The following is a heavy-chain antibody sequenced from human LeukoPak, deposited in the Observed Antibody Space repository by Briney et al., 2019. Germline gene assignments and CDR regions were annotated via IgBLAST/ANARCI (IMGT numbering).Heavy chain of an antibody. CDR2: IYTSGST. D-gene: IGHD6-19*01. CDR3: ASEGADRRSSGWIS. V-gene: IGHV4-61*02. J-gene: IGHJ4*02. Sequence: PSQTLSLTCTVSGGSISSGSYYWSWIRQPAGKGLEWIGRIYTSGSTNYNPSLKSRVTISVDTSKNQFSLKLSSVTAADTAVYYCASEGADRRSSGWISWGQGTLVTVSS. CDR1: GGSISSGSYY.